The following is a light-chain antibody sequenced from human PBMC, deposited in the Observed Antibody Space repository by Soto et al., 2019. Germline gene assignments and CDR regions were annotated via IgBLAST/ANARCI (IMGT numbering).Light chain of an antibody. CDR3: QHYNSYSEA. V-gene: IGKV1-5*03. J-gene: IGKJ1*01. Sequence: DLQMTQSPSTLSGSVGDRVTITCRASQTISSWLAWYQQKPGKAPKLLIYKASTLKSGVPSRFSGSGSGTEFTLPISSLQPHDFATYYCQHYNSYSEAFGQGTKVELK. CDR1: QTISSW. CDR2: KAS.